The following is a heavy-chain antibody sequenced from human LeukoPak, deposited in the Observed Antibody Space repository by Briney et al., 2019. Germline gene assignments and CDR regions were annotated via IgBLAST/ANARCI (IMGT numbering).Heavy chain of an antibody. J-gene: IGHJ4*02. CDR3: ATALPTYYYDSSGYYHDY. Sequence: ASVKVSCKASGGTFSSYAISWVRQAPGKGLEWMGGFDPEDGETIYAQKFQGRVTMTEDTSTDTAYMELSSLRSEDTAVYYCATALPTYYYDSSGYYHDYWGQGTLVTVSS. CDR2: FDPEDGET. D-gene: IGHD3-22*01. CDR1: GGTFSSYA. V-gene: IGHV1-24*01.